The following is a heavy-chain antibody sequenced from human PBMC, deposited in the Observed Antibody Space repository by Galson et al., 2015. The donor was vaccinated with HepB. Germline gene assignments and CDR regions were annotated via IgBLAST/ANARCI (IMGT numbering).Heavy chain of an antibody. CDR3: AGGGVHHGFDI. J-gene: IGHJ3*02. D-gene: IGHD3-10*01. CDR2: IKEDGSAT. Sequence: SLRLSCAASGFIFKTYRMRWLRQAPGKGLEWVASIKEDGSATYYVDSVKGRFTISRDNAKNSLYLQMNSLRVEDTAVYYCAGGGVHHGFDIWGQGTRVTVSS. V-gene: IGHV3-7*01. CDR1: GFIFKTYR.